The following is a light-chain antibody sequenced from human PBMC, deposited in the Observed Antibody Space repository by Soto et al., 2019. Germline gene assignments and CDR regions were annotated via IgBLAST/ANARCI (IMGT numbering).Light chain of an antibody. V-gene: IGKV1-5*01. J-gene: IGKJ5*01. Sequence: RLTQSPSSLSASVGDTVTISCRASQDISTYLAWYQHKPGKAPTLLIFGASSLHNGVPPRFAGSGSGSEFTLTINRLQLDDFATYYCQHYTLYSAPFGQGTRV. CDR1: QDISTY. CDR3: QHYTLYSAP. CDR2: GAS.